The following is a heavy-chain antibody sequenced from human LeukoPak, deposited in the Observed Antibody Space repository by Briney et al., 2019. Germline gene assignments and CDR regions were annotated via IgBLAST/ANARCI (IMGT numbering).Heavy chain of an antibody. CDR1: GFTVSSNY. Sequence: GGSLRLSCAASGFTVSSNYMNWVRQAPGKGLEWLSYINYNGESIYYADSVKGRFTVSRDNARGSLYLQMNSLRGEDTAVYYCARRATVTYHGMDVWGQGTTVTVSS. CDR3: ARRATVTYHGMDV. V-gene: IGHV3-48*03. CDR2: INYNGESI. D-gene: IGHD4-17*01. J-gene: IGHJ6*02.